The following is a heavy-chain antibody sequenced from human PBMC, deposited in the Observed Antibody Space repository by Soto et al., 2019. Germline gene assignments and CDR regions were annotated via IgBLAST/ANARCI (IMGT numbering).Heavy chain of an antibody. Sequence: QVLLVQSGAEVKKPGSSVKVSCKASGGTFSSYAISWVRQAPGQGLEWMGGIIPIFGTANYAQKLQGRVTITADESRSTAYMELSSLRSEDTAVYYCARGRQSYDFWSGYYDYYYYGMDVWGQGTTVTVSS. J-gene: IGHJ6*02. CDR3: ARGRQSYDFWSGYYDYYYYGMDV. V-gene: IGHV1-69*01. CDR2: IIPIFGTA. D-gene: IGHD3-3*01. CDR1: GGTFSSYA.